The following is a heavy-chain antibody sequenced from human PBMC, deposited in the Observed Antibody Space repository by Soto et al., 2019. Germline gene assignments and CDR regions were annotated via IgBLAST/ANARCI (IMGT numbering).Heavy chain of an antibody. Sequence: GASVKVSCKASGGTFSSYAISWVRQAPGQGLEWMGGIIPIFGTANYAQKFQGRVTITADESTSTAYMELSSLRSEDTAVYYCARVGPNGLTDSSGYYVSTFDYWGQGTLVTVSS. V-gene: IGHV1-69*13. CDR2: IIPIFGTA. J-gene: IGHJ4*02. D-gene: IGHD3-22*01. CDR1: GGTFSSYA. CDR3: ARVGPNGLTDSSGYYVSTFDY.